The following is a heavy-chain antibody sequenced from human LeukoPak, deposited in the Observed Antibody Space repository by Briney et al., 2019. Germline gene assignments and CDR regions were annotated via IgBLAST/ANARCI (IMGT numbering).Heavy chain of an antibody. CDR3: ARLDCSSTSCYFYY. J-gene: IGHJ4*02. CDR2: INPNSGGP. Sequence: ASAKVSCTASGYTFTGYYMHWVRQAPGQGLEWMGWINPNSGGPNYAQKFQGRVTMTRDTSISTAYMELSRLRSDDTAVYYCARLDCSSTSCYFYYWGQGTLVTVSS. D-gene: IGHD2-2*01. V-gene: IGHV1-2*02. CDR1: GYTFTGYY.